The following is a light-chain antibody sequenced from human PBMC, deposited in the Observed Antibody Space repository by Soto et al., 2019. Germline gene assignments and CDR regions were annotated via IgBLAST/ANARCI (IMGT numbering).Light chain of an antibody. CDR1: SSNIGAGYD. CDR3: QSYASSVTLRV. Sequence: QSVLTQPPSVSGAPGQRVTISCTGSSSNIGAGYDVHWYQQLPGTAPKLLIYGNSNRPSGVPDRFSGSKSGTSASLAITGLQADDEADYYCQSYASSVTLRVFVTGTKLTVL. V-gene: IGLV1-40*01. CDR2: GNS. J-gene: IGLJ1*01.